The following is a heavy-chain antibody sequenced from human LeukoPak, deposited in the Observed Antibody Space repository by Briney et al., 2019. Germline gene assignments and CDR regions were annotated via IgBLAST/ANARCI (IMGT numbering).Heavy chain of an antibody. D-gene: IGHD6-19*01. CDR3: ARAPGLAVFIDY. V-gene: IGHV4-30-4*01. J-gene: IGHJ4*02. Sequence: KTSQTLSLTCTVSGGSISSGDYYWSWIRQPPGKGLEWIGYIYYSGSTYYNPSLKSRVTISVDTSKNQFSLKLSSVTAADTAVYYCARAPGLAVFIDYWGQGTLVTVSS. CDR1: GGSISSGDYY. CDR2: IYYSGST.